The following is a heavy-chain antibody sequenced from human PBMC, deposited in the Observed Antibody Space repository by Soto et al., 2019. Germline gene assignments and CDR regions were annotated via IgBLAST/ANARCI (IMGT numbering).Heavy chain of an antibody. Sequence: EVQLVQSGAEVKKPGESLRISCKGSGYSFTSYWISWVRQMPGKGLEWMGRIDPSDSYTNYSPSFQGHVTISADKSISTAYLQWSSLKASDTAMYYCAGLQPAAGDNDLTFDYWGQGTLVTVSS. J-gene: IGHJ4*02. D-gene: IGHD6-13*01. CDR3: AGLQPAAGDNDLTFDY. CDR1: GYSFTSYW. CDR2: IDPSDSYT. V-gene: IGHV5-10-1*01.